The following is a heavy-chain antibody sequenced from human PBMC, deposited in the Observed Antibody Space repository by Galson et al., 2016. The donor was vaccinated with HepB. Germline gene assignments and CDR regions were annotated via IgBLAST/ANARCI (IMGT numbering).Heavy chain of an antibody. J-gene: IGHJ3*02. D-gene: IGHD3-16*01. V-gene: IGHV1-69*13. Sequence: SVKVSCKASGSMFKNYAIAWVRQAPGQGLEWMGGIIPILGTPNYAPKFQGRLAIIADASTNTAYMELSSLRSEDTAVYYCARTTFQPPDAVDIWGKGTVVTVSS. CDR3: ARTTFQPPDAVDI. CDR1: GSMFKNYA. CDR2: IIPILGTP.